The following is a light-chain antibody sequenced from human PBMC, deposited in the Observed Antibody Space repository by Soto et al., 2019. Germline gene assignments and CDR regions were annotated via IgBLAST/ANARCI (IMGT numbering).Light chain of an antibody. CDR2: DVS. CDR1: SSDIGGYNY. Sequence: QSALTQPASVSGSPGQSITISCTGTSSDIGGYNYVSWYQQHPGKAPKLMIYDVSHRPSGVSNRFSGSKSGNTASLTISGLQAEDEGDYYCSSYTSSSTYVFGTGTKVTVL. CDR3: SSYTSSSTYV. V-gene: IGLV2-14*03. J-gene: IGLJ1*01.